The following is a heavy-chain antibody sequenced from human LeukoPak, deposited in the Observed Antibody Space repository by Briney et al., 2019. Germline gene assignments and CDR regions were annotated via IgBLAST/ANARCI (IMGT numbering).Heavy chain of an antibody. CDR1: GFTFSSYA. Sequence: GGSLRLSCAASGFTFSSYAMHWVRQAPGKGLEWVAVISYDGSNKYHADSVKGRFTISRDNSKNTLYLQMNSLRAEDTAVYYCARADYGSGSYFPLWGQGTLVTVSS. J-gene: IGHJ4*02. CDR2: ISYDGSNK. D-gene: IGHD3-10*01. V-gene: IGHV3-30*04. CDR3: ARADYGSGSYFPL.